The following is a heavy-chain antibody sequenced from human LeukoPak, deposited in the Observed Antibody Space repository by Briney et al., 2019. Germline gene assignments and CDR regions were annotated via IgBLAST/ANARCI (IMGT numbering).Heavy chain of an antibody. J-gene: IGHJ6*02. Sequence: ASVKVSCKASEYTFTSYYLHWVRQAPGQGLEWMGCINPGSGGTNYAQKFQDRVTMTRDMYISTAYMELSSLRYDDTAVYYCARGGFVVAPPLAVWGQGTTVTVSS. CDR3: ARGGFVVAPPLAV. CDR2: INPGSGGT. D-gene: IGHD3-3*01. CDR1: EYTFTSYY. V-gene: IGHV1-2*02.